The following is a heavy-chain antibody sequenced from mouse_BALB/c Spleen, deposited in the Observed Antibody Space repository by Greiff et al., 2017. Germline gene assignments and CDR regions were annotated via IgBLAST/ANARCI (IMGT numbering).Heavy chain of an antibody. Sequence: EVQLQQSGPELVKPGASVKMSCKASGYTFTSYVMHWVKQKPGQGLEWIGYINPYNDGTKYNEKFKGKATMTSNKSSSTAYMELSSLTSEDSAVYYCATGKFAYWGQGTLVTVSA. V-gene: IGHV1-14*01. CDR1: GYTFTSYV. D-gene: IGHD4-1*01. CDR3: ATGKFAY. J-gene: IGHJ3*01. CDR2: INPYNDGT.